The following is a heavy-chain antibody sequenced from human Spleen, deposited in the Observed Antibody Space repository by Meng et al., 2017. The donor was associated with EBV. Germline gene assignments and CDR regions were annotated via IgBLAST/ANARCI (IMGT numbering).Heavy chain of an antibody. D-gene: IGHD2/OR15-2a*01. Sequence: QVQLQQWGAGLLKPSETLSLTCAFYGGSFSDYYWTWIRQPPGMGLEWIGEINHSGITSYNPSLRSRVTISVDTSKNQFSLKLTSVTAADTAVYYCASNIKVPRYWGQGTLVTVSS. CDR1: GGSFSDYY. J-gene: IGHJ4*02. V-gene: IGHV4-34*01. CDR2: INHSGIT. CDR3: ASNIKVPRY.